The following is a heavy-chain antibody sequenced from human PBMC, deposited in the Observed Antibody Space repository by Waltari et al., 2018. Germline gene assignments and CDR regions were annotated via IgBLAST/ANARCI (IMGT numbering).Heavy chain of an antibody. J-gene: IGHJ5*02. D-gene: IGHD3-10*01. V-gene: IGHV1-24*01. Sequence: QVQLVQSGAEVKKPGASVKVSCKVSGYNLTELSMHWVRQAPGKGLEWMGGFDPEDGETIYAQKFQGRVTMTEDTSSDTAYMELSSLRSEDTAVYFCATAITMVRGVPTWFDPWGQGTLVTVSS. CDR2: FDPEDGET. CDR3: ATAITMVRGVPTWFDP. CDR1: GYNLTELS.